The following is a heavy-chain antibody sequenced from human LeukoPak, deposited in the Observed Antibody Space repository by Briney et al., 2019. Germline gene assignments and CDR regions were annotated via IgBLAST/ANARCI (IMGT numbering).Heavy chain of an antibody. D-gene: IGHD2-21*02. CDR2: IYYSGST. V-gene: IGHV4-30-4*01. Sequence: SQTLSLTCTVSGGSISSGDYYWSWIRQPPGKGLEWIGYIYYSGSTYYNPSLKSRVTISVDTSKNQFSLKLSSVTAADTAVYYCARASLAYCGGDCYPFDYWGQGTLVTVSS. CDR1: GGSISSGDYY. J-gene: IGHJ4*02. CDR3: ARASLAYCGGDCYPFDY.